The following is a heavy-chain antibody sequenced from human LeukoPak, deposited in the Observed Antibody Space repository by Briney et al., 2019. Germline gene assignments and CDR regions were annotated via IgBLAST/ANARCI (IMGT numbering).Heavy chain of an antibody. J-gene: IGHJ6*03. CDR2: ISWNSVNV. CDR3: AKSPLGAPYYSSYYMDV. Sequence: GGAPRLSCAASGVTFYDYAMNWGGRAPGKGGEGGTGISWNSVNVGYPASVKGRFTISRDNAQHSLYLQLHTLRAEGRALYYCAKSPLGAPYYSSYYMDVWGKGTTVTVSS. CDR1: GVTFYDYA. V-gene: IGHV3-9*01. D-gene: IGHD1-26*01.